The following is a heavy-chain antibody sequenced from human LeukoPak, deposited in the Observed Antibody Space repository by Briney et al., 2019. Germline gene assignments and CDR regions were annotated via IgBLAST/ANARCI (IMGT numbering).Heavy chain of an antibody. CDR2: IIPILGIA. J-gene: IGHJ4*02. V-gene: IGHV1-69*02. CDR3: AGATYCGGDCYSNY. Sequence: ASVKVSCKASGGTFSSYTISWVRQAPGQGLEWMGRIIPILGIANYAQKFQGRVTITADKYTSTAYMELSSLRSEDTAVYYCAGATYCGGDCYSNYWGEGTLVSVSS. CDR1: GGTFSSYT. D-gene: IGHD2-21*01.